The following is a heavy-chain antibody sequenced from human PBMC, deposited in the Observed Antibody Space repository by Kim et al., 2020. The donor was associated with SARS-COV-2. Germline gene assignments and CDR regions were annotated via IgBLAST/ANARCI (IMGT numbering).Heavy chain of an antibody. D-gene: IGHD3-9*01. CDR2: ISSSSSYI. Sequence: GGSLRLSCAASGFTFSSYSMNWVRQAPGKGLEWVSSISSSSSYIYYADSVKGRFTISRDNAKNSLYLQMNSLRAEDTAVYYCARFRTGYTYYFDYWGQGTLVTVSS. V-gene: IGHV3-21*04. CDR3: ARFRTGYTYYFDY. CDR1: GFTFSSYS. J-gene: IGHJ4*02.